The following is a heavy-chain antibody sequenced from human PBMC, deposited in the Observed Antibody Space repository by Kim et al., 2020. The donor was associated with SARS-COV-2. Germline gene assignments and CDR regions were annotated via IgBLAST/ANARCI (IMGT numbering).Heavy chain of an antibody. D-gene: IGHD3-22*01. J-gene: IGHJ4*02. CDR3: ARDRRYYYDSSGYYSQPIDY. V-gene: IGHV3-30*07. Sequence: RFTISRDNSKNTLYLQMNSLRAEDTAVYYCARDRRYYYDSSGYYSQPIDYWGQGTLVTVSS.